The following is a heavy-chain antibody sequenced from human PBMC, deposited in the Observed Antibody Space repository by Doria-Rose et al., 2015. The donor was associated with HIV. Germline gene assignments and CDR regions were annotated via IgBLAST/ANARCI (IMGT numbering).Heavy chain of an antibody. CDR3: ARGGGYDPGLY. D-gene: IGHD5-12*01. CDR1: Y. J-gene: IGHJ4*01. Sequence: YWNWIRHLPGKGLEWIGYIYYSGSAYYNPSLKSRLTISVDTSENQFSLALRSVTTADTAVYYCARGGGYDPGLYWGQGNLVAVSS. CDR2: IYYSGSA. V-gene: IGHV4-31*02.